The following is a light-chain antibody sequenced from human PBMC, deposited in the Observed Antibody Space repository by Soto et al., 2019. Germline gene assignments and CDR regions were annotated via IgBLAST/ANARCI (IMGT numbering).Light chain of an antibody. CDR2: GAS. Sequence: ELVLTQSPGTLSLSPGERATLSCRASQGVSSSYLAWYQQKPGQAPRLLIYGASNRATGIPDRFSGSGSGTDFTLTISRLEPEDFAVYFCQQYGRSPPFTFGQGTKVEIK. CDR1: QGVSSSY. CDR3: QQYGRSPPFT. V-gene: IGKV3-20*01. J-gene: IGKJ2*01.